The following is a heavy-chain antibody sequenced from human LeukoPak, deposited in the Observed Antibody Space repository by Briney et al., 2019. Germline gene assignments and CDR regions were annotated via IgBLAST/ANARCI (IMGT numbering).Heavy chain of an antibody. D-gene: IGHD2-2*02. CDR2: INHSGST. Sequence: SETLSLTCAVYGGSFSGYYWSWIRQPPGKGLEWIGEINHSGSTNYNPSLKSRVTISVDTSKNQFPLKLSSVTAADTAVYYCARLDIVVVPAAISLLYYYGMDVWGKGTTVTVSS. CDR3: ARLDIVVVPAAISLLYYYGMDV. CDR1: GGSFSGYY. J-gene: IGHJ6*04. V-gene: IGHV4-34*01.